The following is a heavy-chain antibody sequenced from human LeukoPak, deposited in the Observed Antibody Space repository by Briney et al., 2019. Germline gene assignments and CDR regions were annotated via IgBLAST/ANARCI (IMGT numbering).Heavy chain of an antibody. D-gene: IGHD2-15*01. Sequence: GGSLRLSCAASGFTFSTYSMNWVRQAPGKGLEWVSSISSSSSYMYYADSLKGRFAISRDNAKNSLYLQMNSLRAEDTAVYYCARDEIGRSVIWGQGTMVTVSS. CDR1: GFTFSTYS. CDR2: ISSSSSYM. CDR3: ARDEIGRSVI. V-gene: IGHV3-21*01. J-gene: IGHJ3*02.